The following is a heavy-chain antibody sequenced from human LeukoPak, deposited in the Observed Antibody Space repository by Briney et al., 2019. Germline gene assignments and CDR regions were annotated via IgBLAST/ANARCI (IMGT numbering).Heavy chain of an antibody. CDR2: INCNSGDT. CDR3: ARLVYDTTGGYSYDY. J-gene: IGHJ4*02. Sequence: ASVKVSCKASVYTFTGYYIHWVRQAPGQGLEWMGWINCNSGDTHYAQRFQGRVTMTRDTSISTAYMELSRLTSDDTAVYYCARLVYDTTGGYSYDYWGQGTLVTVSS. V-gene: IGHV1-2*02. CDR1: VYTFTGYY. D-gene: IGHD3-22*01.